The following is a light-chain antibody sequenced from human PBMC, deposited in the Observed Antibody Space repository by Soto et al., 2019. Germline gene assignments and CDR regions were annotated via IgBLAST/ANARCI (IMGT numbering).Light chain of an antibody. J-gene: IGLJ1*01. CDR2: YNN. CDR1: DSNIGSNS. Sequence: VLTQPPSASGTAGQVVTISCSGGDSNIGSNSVYWYQHLPRMAPKLLIYYNNQRPSGVPDRFSGSRSGTSASLAIVGLRSEDEAVYYCAAWDASLSACVFGNGTQLTVL. V-gene: IGLV1-47*02. CDR3: AAWDASLSACV.